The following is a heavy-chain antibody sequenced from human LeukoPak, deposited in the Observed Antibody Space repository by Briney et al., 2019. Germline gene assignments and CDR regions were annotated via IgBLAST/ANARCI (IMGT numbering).Heavy chain of an antibody. D-gene: IGHD6-19*01. V-gene: IGHV4-59*01. Sequence: SETLSLTCTVSGGSISSYYWSWIRQPPGKGLEWIGYIYYSGSTNYNPSLKSRGTISVDTSKNQFSLKLSSVTAADTAVYYCARSSPRQWLPEYFDYWGQGTLVTVSS. CDR1: GGSISSYY. CDR3: ARSSPRQWLPEYFDY. CDR2: IYYSGST. J-gene: IGHJ4*02.